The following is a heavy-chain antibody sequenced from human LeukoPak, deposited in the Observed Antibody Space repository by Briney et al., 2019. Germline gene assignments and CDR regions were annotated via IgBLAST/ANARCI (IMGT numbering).Heavy chain of an antibody. D-gene: IGHD3-10*01. CDR2: IWYDGSNK. V-gene: IGHV3-33*01. CDR3: VGDNYGLGSLGY. Sequence: GGSLRLSCAASGFTFSSYGMHWVRQAPGKGLEWVAVIWYDGSNKYYADSVKGRFTISRDTSKNTLSLQMNSLRAEDTAVYYCVGDNYGLGSLGYWGQGTLVTVSS. CDR1: GFTFSSYG. J-gene: IGHJ4*02.